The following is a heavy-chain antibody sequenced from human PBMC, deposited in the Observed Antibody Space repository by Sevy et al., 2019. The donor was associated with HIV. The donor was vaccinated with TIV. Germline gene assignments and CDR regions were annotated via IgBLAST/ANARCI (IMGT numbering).Heavy chain of an antibody. J-gene: IGHJ6*02. CDR1: GGTFSSYA. Sequence: ASVKVSCKASGGTFSSYAISWVRQAPGQGLEWMGGIIPILGTANYAQKFQGRVTITADESTSTAYMELSSLRSEDTAVCYCARVVTMVRGVIITEVAYYYYGMDVWGQGTTVTVSS. D-gene: IGHD3-10*01. V-gene: IGHV1-69*13. CDR3: ARVVTMVRGVIITEVAYYYYGMDV. CDR2: IIPILGTA.